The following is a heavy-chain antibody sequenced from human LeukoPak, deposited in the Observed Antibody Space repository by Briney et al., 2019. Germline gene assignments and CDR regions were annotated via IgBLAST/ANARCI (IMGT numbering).Heavy chain of an antibody. D-gene: IGHD1-26*01. J-gene: IGHJ4*02. V-gene: IGHV3-21*01. CDR2: ISGSSSYI. CDR1: GFTFSTCN. Sequence: PGGSLRLSCAASGFTFSTCNMNWVRQAPGKGLEWVSSISGSSSYIYYADSVKGRFSISRDNAKNSLYLQMNSLRAEDTAVYYCARDLLGWELHYFDYWGQGTLVTVSS. CDR3: ARDLLGWELHYFDY.